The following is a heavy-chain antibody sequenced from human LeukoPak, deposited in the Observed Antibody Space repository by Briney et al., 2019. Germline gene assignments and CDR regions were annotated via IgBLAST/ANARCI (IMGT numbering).Heavy chain of an antibody. CDR3: ARQGHYVWGSYRYRGDYFDY. D-gene: IGHD3-16*02. V-gene: IGHV4-34*01. Sequence: SETLSLTCAVYGGSFSGYYWSWIRQPPGKGLEWIGEINHSGSTNYSPSLKSRVTISVDTSKNQFSRTLSCVTAADTAVYYCARQGHYVWGSYRYRGDYFDYWGQGTLVTVSS. CDR1: GGSFSGYY. CDR2: INHSGST. J-gene: IGHJ4*02.